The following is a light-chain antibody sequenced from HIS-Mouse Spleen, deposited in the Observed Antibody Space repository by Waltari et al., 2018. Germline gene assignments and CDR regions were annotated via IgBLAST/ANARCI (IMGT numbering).Light chain of an antibody. CDR2: DAS. CDR3: QQRSNXLT. V-gene: IGKV3-11*01. CDR1: QSVSSY. Sequence: EIVLTQSPATLSLSPGERATLSYRASQSVSSYLAWYQQKPGQAPRLLIYDASNRATGIPARFSGSGSGTDFTLTISSLEPEDFAXYYCQQRSNXLTFXGGTKVEIK. J-gene: IGKJ4*01.